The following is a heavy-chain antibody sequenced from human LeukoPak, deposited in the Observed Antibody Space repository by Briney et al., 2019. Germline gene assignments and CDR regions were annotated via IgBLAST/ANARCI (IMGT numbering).Heavy chain of an antibody. J-gene: IGHJ6*02. Sequence: GGSLRLSCAASGFTFSSYWMHWARQAPGKGLVWVSRINSDGSSTSYADSVKGRFTISRDNAKNTLYLQMNSLRAEDTAVYYCARDLGLWNYYYYGMDVWGQGTTVTVSS. CDR3: ARDLGLWNYYYYGMDV. CDR1: GFTFSSYW. V-gene: IGHV3-74*01. CDR2: INSDGSST. D-gene: IGHD3-3*01.